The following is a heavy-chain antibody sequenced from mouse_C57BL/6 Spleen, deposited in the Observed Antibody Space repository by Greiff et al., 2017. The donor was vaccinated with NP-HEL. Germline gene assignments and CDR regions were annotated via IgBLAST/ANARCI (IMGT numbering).Heavy chain of an antibody. Sequence: QVQLQQPGAELAKPGASVKLSCKASGYTFTSYWMHWVKQRPGQGLAWIGYINPSSGYTKYNQKFKDKATLTADKSSSTAYMQLSSLTYEDSAVYYCAREGKFLYGSSPHYAMDYWGQGTSVTVSS. CDR1: GYTFTSYW. D-gene: IGHD1-1*01. CDR2: INPSSGYT. V-gene: IGHV1-7*01. CDR3: AREGKFLYGSSPHYAMDY. J-gene: IGHJ4*01.